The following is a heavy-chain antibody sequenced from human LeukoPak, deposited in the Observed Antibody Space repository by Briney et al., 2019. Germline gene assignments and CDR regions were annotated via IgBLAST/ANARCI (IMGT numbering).Heavy chain of an antibody. J-gene: IGHJ4*02. CDR3: ASSVTSPYFDY. Sequence: SETLSLTCAVSGYSISSGYYWGWIRQPPGKALEGIGSIYHCVSTYYNPSLKSRVTISVDTSKNQFSPKLSSVTAADTAVYYCASSVTSPYFDYWGQGTLVTVSS. V-gene: IGHV4-38-2*01. D-gene: IGHD2-21*02. CDR1: GYSISSGYY. CDR2: IYHCVST.